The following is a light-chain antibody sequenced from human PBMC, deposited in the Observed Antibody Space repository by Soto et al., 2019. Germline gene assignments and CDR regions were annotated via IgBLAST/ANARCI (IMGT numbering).Light chain of an antibody. Sequence: ETVVTQSPVTLSLSPGEGATLSCRASQSVDSSYLAWYQQKPGQAPRLLIHGTSNRASGIPDRFSGSGSGTDFTLTISRLEPEDFAVYYCQQYGTAPYTFCQGTTLEYK. CDR3: QQYGTAPYT. V-gene: IGKV3-20*01. CDR2: GTS. CDR1: QSVDSSY. J-gene: IGKJ2*01.